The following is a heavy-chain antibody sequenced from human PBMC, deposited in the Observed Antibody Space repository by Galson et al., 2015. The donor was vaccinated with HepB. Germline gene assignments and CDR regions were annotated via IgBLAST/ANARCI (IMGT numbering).Heavy chain of an antibody. CDR3: ARGRTFRYFDWLLQDDWYFDL. Sequence: SLRLSCAASAFTFNAYAMHWVRQTPGKGLEWVAAISFDGNNKFYPDSVKGRFTISRDSFKNTLYLQMNSLGVEDTAVYYCARGRTFRYFDWLLQDDWYFDLWGRGTLVTVSS. V-gene: IGHV3-30*04. CDR1: AFTFNAYA. D-gene: IGHD3-9*01. J-gene: IGHJ2*01. CDR2: ISFDGNNK.